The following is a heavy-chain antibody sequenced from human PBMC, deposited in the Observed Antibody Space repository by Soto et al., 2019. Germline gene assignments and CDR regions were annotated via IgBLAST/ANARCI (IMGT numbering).Heavy chain of an antibody. CDR3: AREELGDCSGGSCYSSFDY. Sequence: QVQLVQSGAEVKKPGSSVKVSCKASGGTFSSYAISWVRQAPGPGLEWMGGIIPIFGTANYAQKFQGRVTMTADESTSKAYMALSSMRSEDTAVYYCAREELGDCSGGSCYSSFDYWGQGTLVTVSS. CDR2: IIPIFGTA. D-gene: IGHD2-15*01. J-gene: IGHJ4*02. CDR1: GGTFSSYA. V-gene: IGHV1-69*01.